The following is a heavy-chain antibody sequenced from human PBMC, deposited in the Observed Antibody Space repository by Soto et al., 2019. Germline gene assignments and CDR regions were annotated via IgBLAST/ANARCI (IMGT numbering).Heavy chain of an antibody. D-gene: IGHD5-12*01. CDR2: IYLGDSDT. CDR3: ARGVGIVATDGMDV. CDR1: GYTFSNYW. J-gene: IGHJ6*02. Sequence: PGEPLKISCKGSGYTFSNYWLGWVRQMPGKGLEWMGIIYLGDSDTRYSPSFQGQVTISADKSISTAYLQWRSLKASDTAMYYCARGVGIVATDGMDVWGQGTAVTVSS. V-gene: IGHV5-51*01.